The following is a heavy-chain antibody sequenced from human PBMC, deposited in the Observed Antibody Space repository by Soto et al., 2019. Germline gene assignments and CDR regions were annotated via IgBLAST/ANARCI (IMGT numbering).Heavy chain of an antibody. D-gene: IGHD3-22*01. V-gene: IGHV3-53*05. CDR3: AKGRGNYYDSSGYYNEGDY. Sequence: GGSLRLSCAASGFTVSSNYMSWVRQAPGKGLEWVVVICGGGSRYYADSVKGRFTISRDNSKNTLYLQMNSLRAEDTAVYYCAKGRGNYYDSSGYYNEGDYWGQGTLVTVSS. CDR2: ICGGGSR. CDR1: GFTVSSNY. J-gene: IGHJ4*02.